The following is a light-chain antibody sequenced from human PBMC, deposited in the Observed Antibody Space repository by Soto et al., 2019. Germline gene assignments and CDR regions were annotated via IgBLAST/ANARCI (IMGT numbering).Light chain of an antibody. V-gene: IGLV2-14*01. CDR3: SSYTTSSTLV. J-gene: IGLJ3*02. CDR1: SSDVGGYNY. CDR2: EVS. Sequence: QSALTQPASVSGSPGQSITISCTGTSSDVGGYNYVSWYQQHPGKAPKLMIYEVSNRPSGVSNRFFGSKSGNTASLTISGLQAEDEADYYCSSYTTSSTLVFAGGTQLTVL.